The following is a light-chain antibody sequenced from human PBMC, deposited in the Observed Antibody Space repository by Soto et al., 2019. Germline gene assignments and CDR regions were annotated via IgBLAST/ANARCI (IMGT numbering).Light chain of an antibody. CDR1: QSVSSY. CDR2: DAS. V-gene: IGKV3-11*01. CDR3: QQRSNWPWT. Sequence: EIVLTQSPATLSLSPGERATLSCRASQSVSSYLAWYQQKPGQAPRPLIYDASNRATGIPARFSGSGSGTDFTLTISSLEPEDFAAYYCQQRSNWPWTFGQGTKVDIK. J-gene: IGKJ1*01.